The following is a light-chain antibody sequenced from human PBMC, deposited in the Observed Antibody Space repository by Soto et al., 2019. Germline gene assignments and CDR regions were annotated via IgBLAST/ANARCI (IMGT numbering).Light chain of an antibody. CDR3: QQYNSYSST. J-gene: IGKJ1*01. Sequence: DIQMTQSPSTLSASVGDRVTITCRASQSISSWLAWYQQKPGKAPKLLIYKASSLESGVPSRFSGSGSGTEFTPTISSLQPDDFATSYCQQYNSYSSTFGQGTKVEIK. CDR1: QSISSW. V-gene: IGKV1-5*03. CDR2: KAS.